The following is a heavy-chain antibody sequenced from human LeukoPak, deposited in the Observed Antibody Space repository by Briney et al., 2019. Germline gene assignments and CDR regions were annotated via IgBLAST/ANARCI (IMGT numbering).Heavy chain of an antibody. CDR2: ISAYNSNT. Sequence: ASVKVSCKASGGTFSSYAISWVRQAPGQGLEWMGWISAYNSNTNYAQKLQGRVTMTTDTSTSTAYMELRSLRSDDTAVYYCARDHPVDRSFDYWGQGTLVTVSS. CDR3: ARDHPVDRSFDY. J-gene: IGHJ4*02. CDR1: GGTFSSYA. V-gene: IGHV1-18*01.